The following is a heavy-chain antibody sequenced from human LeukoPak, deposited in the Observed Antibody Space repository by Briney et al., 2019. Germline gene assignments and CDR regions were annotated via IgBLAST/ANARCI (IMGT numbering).Heavy chain of an antibody. CDR3: AGYCGGGTCNAAGY. CDR2: ISSSGSTI. Sequence: GGSLRLSCAASGFTFSDYYMSWIRQAPGKGLEWVSYISSSGSTIYYADSVKGRFTTSRDNARNSLYLQMNSLRAEDTAVYYCAGYCGGGTCNAAGYWGQGTLVTVSS. D-gene: IGHD2-15*01. V-gene: IGHV3-11*01. J-gene: IGHJ4*02. CDR1: GFTFSDYY.